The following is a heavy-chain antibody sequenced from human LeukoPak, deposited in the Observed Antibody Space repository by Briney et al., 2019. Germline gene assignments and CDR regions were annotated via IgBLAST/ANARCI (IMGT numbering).Heavy chain of an antibody. J-gene: IGHJ6*03. CDR2: ISSSSSTI. D-gene: IGHD1-14*01. V-gene: IGHV3-48*04. CDR3: ARAGMFPPDHYYYYMDV. CDR1: GFAFSSYS. Sequence: GGSLRLSCAASGFAFSSYSMNWVRQAPGKGLEWVACISSSSSTIYYADSVRGRFTISRDNAKNSLYLQMNSLRAEDTAVYYCARAGMFPPDHYYYYMDVWGKWTTVTVSS.